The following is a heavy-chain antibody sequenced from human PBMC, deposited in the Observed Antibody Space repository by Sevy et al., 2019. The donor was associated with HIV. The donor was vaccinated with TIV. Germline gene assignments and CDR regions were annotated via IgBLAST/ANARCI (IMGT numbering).Heavy chain of an antibody. Sequence: SETLSLTCAVSGYSISSGYYWGWIRQPPGKGLEWIGSIYHSGSTYYNPSLKSRVTISVDTSKNQFSLKLSSVTAADTALYYGARLGLWAVNWFDPWGQGTLVTVSS. CDR2: IYHSGST. V-gene: IGHV4-38-2*01. D-gene: IGHD5-18*01. J-gene: IGHJ5*02. CDR1: GYSISSGYY. CDR3: ARLGLWAVNWFDP.